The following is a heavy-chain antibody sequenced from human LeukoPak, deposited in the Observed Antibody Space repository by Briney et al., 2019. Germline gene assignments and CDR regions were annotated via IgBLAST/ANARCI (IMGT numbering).Heavy chain of an antibody. Sequence: SETLSLTCAVYGGSFSGYYWSWIRQPPGKGLEWIGYIYYSGSTNYNPSLKSRVTISVDTSKNQFSLKLSSVTAADTAVYYCARHRLYYGSGSYYNDWGQGTLVTVSS. CDR1: GGSFSGYY. CDR2: IYYSGST. CDR3: ARHRLYYGSGSYYND. V-gene: IGHV4-59*08. D-gene: IGHD3-10*01. J-gene: IGHJ4*02.